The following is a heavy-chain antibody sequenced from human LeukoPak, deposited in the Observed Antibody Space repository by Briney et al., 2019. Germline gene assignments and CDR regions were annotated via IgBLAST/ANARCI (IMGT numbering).Heavy chain of an antibody. CDR1: GFIFSNYE. D-gene: IGHD6-19*01. CDR3: AKEITRPNRAVAGLNY. J-gene: IGHJ4*02. V-gene: IGHV3-48*03. CDR2: MGGGGETT. Sequence: PGGSLRLSCAASGFIFSNYEMNWVRQGPGKGLEGVSYMGGGGETTYYEDSVKGRFTISRDNGKNSLYLQRNSLRAEDTAMYCCAKEITRPNRAVAGLNYWGQGTLVTVSS.